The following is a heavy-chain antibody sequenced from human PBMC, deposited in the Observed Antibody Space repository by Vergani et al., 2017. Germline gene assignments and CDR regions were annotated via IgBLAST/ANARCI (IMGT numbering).Heavy chain of an antibody. V-gene: IGHV1-18*01. CDR3: ARSKEEYYDSSGVFDI. J-gene: IGHJ3*02. Sequence: QVQLVQSGAEVKKPGASVKVSCKASGYTFTSYGISWVRQAPGQGLEWMGWISAYNGNTNYAQKLQGRVTMTTDTSTSTAYMELRSLRSDDTAVYYFARSKEEYYDSSGVFDIWGQGTMVTVSS. CDR1: GYTFTSYG. D-gene: IGHD3-22*01. CDR2: ISAYNGNT.